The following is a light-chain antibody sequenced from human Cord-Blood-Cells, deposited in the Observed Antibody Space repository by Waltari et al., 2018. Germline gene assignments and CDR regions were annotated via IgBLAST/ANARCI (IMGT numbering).Light chain of an antibody. CDR2: YDS. CDR1: NIGSKS. CDR3: QVWDSSSDHWV. V-gene: IGLV3-21*04. Sequence: SYVLTQPPSVSVAPGKTARITCGENNIGSKSVHWYQQKPGQAPVLVIYYDSDRPSGIPERFSGSNSGNTATLTISRVEAGDEADYYCQVWDSSSDHWVFCGGTKLTVL. J-gene: IGLJ3*02.